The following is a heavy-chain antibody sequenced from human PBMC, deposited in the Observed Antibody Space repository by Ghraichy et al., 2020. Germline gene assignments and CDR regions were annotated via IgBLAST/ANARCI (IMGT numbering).Heavy chain of an antibody. Sequence: SQTLSLTCTVSGYSISSGYYWGWIRQPPGKGLEWIGSIYHSGSTYYNPSLKSRVTISVDTSKKQFSLKLSSVTAADTAVYYCVKSGGPAALSVWGQGTLVTVSS. CDR2: IYHSGST. CDR3: VKSGGPAALSV. D-gene: IGHD2-2*01. J-gene: IGHJ4*02. CDR1: GYSISSGYY. V-gene: IGHV4-38-2*02.